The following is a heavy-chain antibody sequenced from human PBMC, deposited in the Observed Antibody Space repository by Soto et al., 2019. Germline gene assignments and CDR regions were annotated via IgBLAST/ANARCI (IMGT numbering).Heavy chain of an antibody. CDR3: ARLEYSSSSGIDY. J-gene: IGHJ4*02. CDR1: GFTFSSYG. D-gene: IGHD6-6*01. Sequence: SLRLSCAASGFTFSSYGMHWVRQAPGKGLEWVAVIWYDGSNKYYADSVKGRFTISRDNSKNTLYLQMNSLRAEDTAVYYCARLEYSSSSGIDYWGQGTLVTVSS. V-gene: IGHV3-33*01. CDR2: IWYDGSNK.